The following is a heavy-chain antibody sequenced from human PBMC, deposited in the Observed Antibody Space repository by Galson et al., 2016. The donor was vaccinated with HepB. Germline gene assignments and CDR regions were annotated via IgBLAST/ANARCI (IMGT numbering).Heavy chain of an antibody. CDR1: GSSFSSYP. J-gene: IGHJ4*02. CDR3: AMAPDYYGSGSYLDY. CDR2: ISYDGGKK. V-gene: IGHV3-30*04. Sequence: SLRLSCAASGSSFSSYPMHWVRQAPGKGLEWMAFISYDGGKKYYADSVKGRLTISRDNYKNTLDLQMNSLRAEDTAIYYCAMAPDYYGSGSYLDYWGQGTLVTVSS. D-gene: IGHD3-10*01.